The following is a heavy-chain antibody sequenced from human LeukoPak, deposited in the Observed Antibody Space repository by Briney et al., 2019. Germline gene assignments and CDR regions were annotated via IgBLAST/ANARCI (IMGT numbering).Heavy chain of an antibody. CDR3: ARWGGRQVIS. CDR2: MYYSGST. D-gene: IGHD3-10*01. V-gene: IGHV4-59*01. Sequence: SETLSLTCTVSGGSISSYYWSWIRQPPGKGLEWIGYMYYSGSTNYNPSLKSRVTISVDTSKNQFSLRLSSVTTAATAVDYCARWGGRQVISWGQGTLVTVST. CDR1: GGSISSYY. J-gene: IGHJ4*02.